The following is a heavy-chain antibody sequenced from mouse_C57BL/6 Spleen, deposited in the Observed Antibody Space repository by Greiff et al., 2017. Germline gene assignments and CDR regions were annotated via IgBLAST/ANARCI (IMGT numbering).Heavy chain of an antibody. CDR2: INPNYGTT. V-gene: IGHV1-39*01. J-gene: IGHJ1*03. Sequence: EVKLVESGHERVKPGEVGTRSGQSSCYSFTDYNMNWVKQSNGKSLEWIGVINPNYGTTSYNQKFKGKATLTVDQSSSTAYMQLNSLTSEGSAVYYGASDYGSSYWYFDVWGTGTTVTVSS. CDR1: CYSFTDYN. CDR3: ASDYGSSYWYFDV. D-gene: IGHD1-1*01.